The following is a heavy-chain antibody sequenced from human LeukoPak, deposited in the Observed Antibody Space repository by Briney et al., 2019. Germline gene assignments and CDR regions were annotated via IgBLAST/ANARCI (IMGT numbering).Heavy chain of an antibody. D-gene: IGHD2-2*01. V-gene: IGHV1-8*01. J-gene: IGHJ5*02. CDR1: GYTFTSYD. CDR3: ARAGFVHCSSTSCPFDP. Sequence: ASVKVSCKASGYTFTSYDINWVRQATGQGLEWMGWMNPNSGNTGYAQKFQGRVTMTRNTSISTAYMELSSLRSEDTAVYYCARAGFVHCSSTSCPFDPWGQGTLVTVSS. CDR2: MNPNSGNT.